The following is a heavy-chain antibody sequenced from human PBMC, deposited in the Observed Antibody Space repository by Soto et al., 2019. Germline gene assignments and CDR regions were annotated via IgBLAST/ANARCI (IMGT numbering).Heavy chain of an antibody. Sequence: QVQLVQSGAEVKKPGSLLKVSCKASGATYSPFIAYAISWLRQAPGQGLEWMGSIIPLGSSQHYAEGFQGRATLSADSSTFTVSLELTNLTSDDAAVDFCARSRARCGGDCYSVYAAFDLLGQGTAVTVSS. D-gene: IGHD2-21*02. CDR2: IIPLGSSQ. V-gene: IGHV1-69*04. CDR3: ARSRARCGGDCYSVYAAFDL. CDR1: GATYSPFIAYA. J-gene: IGHJ3*01.